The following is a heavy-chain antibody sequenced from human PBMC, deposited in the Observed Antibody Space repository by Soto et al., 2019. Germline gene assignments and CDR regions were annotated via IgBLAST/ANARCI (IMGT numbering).Heavy chain of an antibody. CDR2: ISSSGSTI. V-gene: IGHV3-11*01. CDR1: GFTFSDYY. J-gene: IGHJ3*02. Sequence: PGGSLRLSCAASGFTFSDYYMSWIRQAPGKGLEWVSYISSSGSTIYYADSVKGRFTISRDNAKNSLYLQMNSLRAEDTAVYYCARDRDYADFGAFDIWGQGTMVTVSS. D-gene: IGHD4-17*01. CDR3: ARDRDYADFGAFDI.